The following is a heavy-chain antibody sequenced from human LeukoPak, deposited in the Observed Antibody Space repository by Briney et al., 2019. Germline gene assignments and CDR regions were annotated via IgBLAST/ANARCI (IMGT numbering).Heavy chain of an antibody. Sequence: SETLSLTCTVSGGSISSYYWSWIRQPPGKGLEWIGYIYYSGSTNYNPSLKSRVTISVATSKNQFSLKLSFVTAADTAVYYCARVRRIAAADYRGQGTLVTVSS. V-gene: IGHV4-59*08. CDR1: GGSISSYY. D-gene: IGHD6-13*01. CDR3: ARVRRIAAADY. CDR2: IYYSGST. J-gene: IGHJ4*02.